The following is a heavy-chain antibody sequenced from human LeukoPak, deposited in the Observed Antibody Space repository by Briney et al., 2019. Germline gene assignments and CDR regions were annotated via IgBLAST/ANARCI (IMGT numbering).Heavy chain of an antibody. Sequence: GGSLSLFCAASGFTFRSYWMNWVRQAAGKGLEWVAYIKQDGREKLYVDCVKGRFTISRDNAKHSLDLQMSSLRAEDTAVYYCARAYTSTSHQENVFGYWGQGTLVTVSS. CDR1: GFTFRSYW. CDR3: ARAYTSTSHQENVFGY. V-gene: IGHV3-7*01. D-gene: IGHD2-2*01. CDR2: IKQDGREK. J-gene: IGHJ4*02.